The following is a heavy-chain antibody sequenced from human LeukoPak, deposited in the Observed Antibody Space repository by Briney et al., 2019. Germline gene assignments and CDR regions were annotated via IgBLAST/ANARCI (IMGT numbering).Heavy chain of an antibody. Sequence: GASVKVSCKASGGTFSSYAISWVRQAPGQALEWIGGIIPIFGTANYAQKFQGRVAITADKSTSTAYMELSSLRSEDTAVYYCASATTSSSLPSLGYWGQGTLVTVSS. CDR2: IIPIFGTA. D-gene: IGHD2-2*01. V-gene: IGHV1-69*06. J-gene: IGHJ4*02. CDR1: GGTFSSYA. CDR3: ASATTSSSLPSLGY.